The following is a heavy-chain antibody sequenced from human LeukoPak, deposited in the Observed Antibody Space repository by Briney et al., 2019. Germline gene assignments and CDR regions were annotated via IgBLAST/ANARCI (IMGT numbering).Heavy chain of an antibody. V-gene: IGHV4-34*01. CDR2: INHSGST. Sequence: PSETLSLTCTVSGGSISGYYWSWIRQPPGKGLEWIGEINHSGSTNYNPSLKSRVTISVDTSKNQFSLKLSSVTAADTAVYYCARGGRWFGELFLGYWGQGTLVTVSS. J-gene: IGHJ4*02. CDR3: ARGGRWFGELFLGY. D-gene: IGHD3-10*01. CDR1: GGSISGYY.